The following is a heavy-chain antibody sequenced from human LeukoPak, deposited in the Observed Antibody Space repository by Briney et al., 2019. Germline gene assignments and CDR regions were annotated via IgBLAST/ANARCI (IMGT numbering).Heavy chain of an antibody. CDR2: IYYSGST. J-gene: IGHJ4*02. V-gene: IGHV4-39*07. CDR3: VTYTFNPPGGGGY. D-gene: IGHD3-16*01. Sequence: SETLSLTCTVSGGSITSTRGSHYWGWIRQPPEKGLEWIGSIYYSGSTFYNPSLKSRVTISIDASKNQFSLMLTSVTAADTAVYYCVTYTFNPPGGGGYWGQGTLVAVSS. CDR1: GGSITSTRGSHY.